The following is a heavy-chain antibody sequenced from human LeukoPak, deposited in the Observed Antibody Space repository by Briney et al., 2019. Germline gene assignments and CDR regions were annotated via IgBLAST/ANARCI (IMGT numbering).Heavy chain of an antibody. Sequence: SETLSLTCTVSGGSISSGGYYWSWIRQHPGKGLEWIGYIYYSGSTYYNPSLKSRVTISVDTSKNQFSLKLSSVTAADTAVYYCASYYDREPGSFDYWGQGTLVTVSS. D-gene: IGHD3-22*01. V-gene: IGHV4-31*03. CDR3: ASYYDREPGSFDY. CDR1: GGSISSGGYY. CDR2: IYYSGST. J-gene: IGHJ4*02.